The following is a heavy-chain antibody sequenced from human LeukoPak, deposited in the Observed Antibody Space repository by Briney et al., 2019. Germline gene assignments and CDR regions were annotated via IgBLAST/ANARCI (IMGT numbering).Heavy chain of an antibody. CDR2: IDPRDSYN. Sequence: GESLKISCKGSGYSFTSYWITWVRQMPGKGLEWMGRIDPRDSYNNYSPSFEGHVSISADKSISTAYLQWSSLKASDTAVYYCARLETGTTSSYGMDVWGHGTTVTVSS. D-gene: IGHD1-7*01. V-gene: IGHV5-10-1*01. CDR1: GYSFTSYW. CDR3: ARLETGTTSSYGMDV. J-gene: IGHJ6*01.